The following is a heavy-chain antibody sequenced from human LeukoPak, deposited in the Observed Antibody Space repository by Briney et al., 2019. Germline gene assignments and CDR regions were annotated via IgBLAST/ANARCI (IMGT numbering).Heavy chain of an antibody. J-gene: IGHJ5*02. CDR3: ARDLGVIAAGFDP. D-gene: IGHD6-13*01. Sequence: SETLSLTCTVSGSSISSYYWSWIRQPPGKGLEWIGYIYYSGSTNYNPSLKSRVTISVDTSKNQFSLKLSSVTAADTAVYYCARDLGVIAAGFDPWGQGTLVTVSS. CDR1: GSSISSYY. CDR2: IYYSGST. V-gene: IGHV4-59*01.